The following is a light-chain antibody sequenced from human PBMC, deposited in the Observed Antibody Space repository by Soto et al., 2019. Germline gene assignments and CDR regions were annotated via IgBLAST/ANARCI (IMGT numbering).Light chain of an antibody. V-gene: IGLV2-14*01. Sequence: QSVLTQPASVSGSPGQSITISCTGTSSDVGGYNYVSWYQQHPGKAPKVMIYEVSNRPSRVSNRFSGSKSGNTASLTISGLQAEDEADYYCSSYTSSGTYAFGTGTKVTVL. CDR1: SSDVGGYNY. J-gene: IGLJ1*01. CDR2: EVS. CDR3: SSYTSSGTYA.